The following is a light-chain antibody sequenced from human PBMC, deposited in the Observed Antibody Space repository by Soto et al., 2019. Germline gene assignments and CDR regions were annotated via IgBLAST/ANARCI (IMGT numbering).Light chain of an antibody. V-gene: IGLV2-23*01. CDR3: CSYAGSSTDV. Sequence: ALTQPASVAGSPGQSITISCTGTSSDVGSYNLVSWYQQHPGKAPKLMIYEGSKRPSGVSNRFSGSKSGNTASLTISGLQAEDEADYYCCSYAGSSTDVFGTGTKVTVL. CDR1: SSDVGSYNL. J-gene: IGLJ1*01. CDR2: EGS.